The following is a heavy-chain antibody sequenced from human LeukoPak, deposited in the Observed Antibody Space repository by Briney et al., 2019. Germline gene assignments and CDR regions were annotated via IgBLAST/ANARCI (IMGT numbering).Heavy chain of an antibody. V-gene: IGHV3-33*01. CDR3: ARAALSDILTGVYYYYGMDV. J-gene: IGHJ6*02. CDR1: GFTFSSYG. CDR2: IWYDGSNK. Sequence: PGRSLRLSCAASGFTFSSYGMHWVRQAPGKGLEWVAVIWYDGSNKYYADSVKGRFTISRDNSKNTLYLQMNSLRAEDTAVYYCARAALSDILTGVYYYYGMDVWGQGTTVTVSS. D-gene: IGHD3-9*01.